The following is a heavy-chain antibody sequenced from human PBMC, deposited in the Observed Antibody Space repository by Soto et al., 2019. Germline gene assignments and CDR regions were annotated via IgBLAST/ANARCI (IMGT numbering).Heavy chain of an antibody. Sequence: EVQLLESGGDLVQPGGSLRVSCAASGFMFSSHGMSWVRQAPGKGLEWVSSISSGGDLTYYADSVKGRFTVSRDNLKKTLSLQMDSLRAEDTATYYCAKIGQIGNWFFDYCGQGTLVTVSS. CDR3: AKIGQIGNWFFDY. CDR1: GFMFSSHG. J-gene: IGHJ4*02. CDR2: ISSGGDLT. D-gene: IGHD1-1*01. V-gene: IGHV3-23*01.